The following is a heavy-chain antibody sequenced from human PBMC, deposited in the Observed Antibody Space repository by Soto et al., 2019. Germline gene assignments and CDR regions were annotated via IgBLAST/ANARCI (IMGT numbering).Heavy chain of an antibody. V-gene: IGHV4-59*01. CDR2: IYYSGST. Sequence: SETLSLTCTVSGGSISSYYWSWIRQPPGKGLEWIGYIYYSGSTNYNPSLKSRVTISIDSSKNQFSLKLSSVTAADTAIYYCAKVRESAAVGHFDSWGQGTLVTVSS. D-gene: IGHD6-13*01. J-gene: IGHJ4*02. CDR3: AKVRESAAVGHFDS. CDR1: GGSISSYY.